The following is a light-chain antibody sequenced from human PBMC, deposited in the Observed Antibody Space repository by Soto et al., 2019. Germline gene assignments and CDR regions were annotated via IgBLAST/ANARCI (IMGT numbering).Light chain of an antibody. V-gene: IGKV3-20*01. J-gene: IGKJ5*01. CDR3: HQYAWSPLT. CDR2: DAS. Sequence: IVFTQSPGTLSLSPGERATLSCRASQTVPKSYLAWYQQRPGQAPRLLIYDASNRATGIPDRFSGSESGTDFTLTISHLEPEDFAVYYCHQYAWSPLTFGQGTRLEIK. CDR1: QTVPKSY.